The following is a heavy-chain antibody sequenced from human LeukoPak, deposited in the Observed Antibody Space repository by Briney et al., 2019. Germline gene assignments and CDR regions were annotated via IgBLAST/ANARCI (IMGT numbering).Heavy chain of an antibody. D-gene: IGHD3-3*01. CDR1: GYTFTSYG. CDR3: ARVTYYDFWSGECYYYYYMDV. CDR2: ISAYNGNT. V-gene: IGHV1-18*01. Sequence: GASVKVSCKASGYTFTSYGISWVRQAPGQGLEWMGWISAYNGNTNYAQKLQGRVTMTTDTSTSTAYMELRSLRSDDTAVYYCARVTYYDFWSGECYYYYYMDVWGKGTTVTVSS. J-gene: IGHJ6*03.